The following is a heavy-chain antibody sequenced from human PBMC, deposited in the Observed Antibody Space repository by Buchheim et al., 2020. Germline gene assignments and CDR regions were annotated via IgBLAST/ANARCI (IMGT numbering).Heavy chain of an antibody. Sequence: EVQLVESGGGLVQPGGSLRLSCAASGFTFSSYDMHWVRQATGKGLEWVSVITSAGDTFSPGSLKGRFTISRDNGRNSLYLQMNNLRAGDTAVYYCARGGSSGEEDISTEAYYHYHMDVWGTGTT. CDR3: ARGGSSGEEDISTEAYYHYHMDV. V-gene: IGHV3-13*04. CDR1: GFTFSSYD. D-gene: IGHD3-9*01. J-gene: IGHJ6*03. CDR2: ITSAGDT.